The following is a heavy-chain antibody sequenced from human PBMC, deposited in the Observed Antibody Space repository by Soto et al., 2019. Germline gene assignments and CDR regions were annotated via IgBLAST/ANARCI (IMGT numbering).Heavy chain of an antibody. CDR2: IGVSGST. V-gene: IGHV3-23*01. CDR1: GFTFSSYS. J-gene: IGHJ4*02. Sequence: PGGSLRLSCAASGFTFSSYSMNWVRQAPGKGLEWVSSIGVSGSTYYDDSVRGRLTISRDNSKNTLYLQMNSLRAEDTAVYYCAKNYFFDRWGQGTPVTVSS. CDR3: AKNYFFDR.